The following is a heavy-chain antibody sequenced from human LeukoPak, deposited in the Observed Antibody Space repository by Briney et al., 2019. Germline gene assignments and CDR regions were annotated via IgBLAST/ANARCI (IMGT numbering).Heavy chain of an antibody. Sequence: GGSLRLSCAASGFTFSSYSMNWVRQAPGKGLGWVSSISSSSSYIYYADSVKGRFTISRDNAKNSLYLQMNSLRAEDTAVYYCARTLGGYSYGYVGYYFDYWGQGTLVTVSS. V-gene: IGHV3-21*01. CDR3: ARTLGGYSYGYVGYYFDY. CDR1: GFTFSSYS. D-gene: IGHD5-18*01. CDR2: ISSSSSYI. J-gene: IGHJ4*02.